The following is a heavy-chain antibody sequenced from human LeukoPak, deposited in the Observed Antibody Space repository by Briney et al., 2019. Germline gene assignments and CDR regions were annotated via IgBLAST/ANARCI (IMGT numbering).Heavy chain of an antibody. V-gene: IGHV1-18*01. CDR3: ARVIGYCTSSSCYAGGEDFDY. J-gene: IGHJ4*02. CDR1: GYTFTSYG. D-gene: IGHD2-2*01. Sequence: GAAVKVSCKASGYTFTSYGISWVRQAPGQGLEWMGWIRSYNVNTNYAQELQGRVTMTTDTSTSTAYMELRSLRSDDTAVYYCARVIGYCTSSSCYAGGEDFDYWGQGTLVTVSS. CDR2: IRSYNVNT.